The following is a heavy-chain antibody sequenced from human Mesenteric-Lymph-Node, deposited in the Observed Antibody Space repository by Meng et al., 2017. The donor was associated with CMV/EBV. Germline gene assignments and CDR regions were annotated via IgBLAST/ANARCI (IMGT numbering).Heavy chain of an antibody. CDR1: GFTFSNYW. J-gene: IGHJ4*02. D-gene: IGHD6-13*01. CDR2: IKQDGSET. Sequence: GGSLRLSCAASGFTFSNYWMTWVRQAPGKGLEWVANIKQDGSETYYVDSVRGRFTISRDNAKNSLYLQMSSLRAEDTAVYYCARNIGQLALDHWGQGTLVTVSS. V-gene: IGHV3-7*01. CDR3: ARNIGQLALDH.